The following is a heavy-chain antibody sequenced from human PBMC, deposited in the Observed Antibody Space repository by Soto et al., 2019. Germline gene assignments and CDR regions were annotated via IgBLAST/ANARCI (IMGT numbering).Heavy chain of an antibody. V-gene: IGHV4-59*01. D-gene: IGHD3-16*01. CDR1: GGSISDYQ. CDR3: ARMRGLGEISPYLDY. J-gene: IGHJ4*02. Sequence: QGQLQESGPGLVKPSETLSLTCSISGGSISDYQWNWIRQPPGKGLEWSGYIYYSGRTNYNPSLKSRLTISLDTSTRQFSLRLRSVTAADTAVYYCARMRGLGEISPYLDYWGQGALVTVSS. CDR2: IYYSGRT.